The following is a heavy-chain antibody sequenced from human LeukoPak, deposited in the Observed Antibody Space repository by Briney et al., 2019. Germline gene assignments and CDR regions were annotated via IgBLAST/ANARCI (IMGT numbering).Heavy chain of an antibody. V-gene: IGHV4-30-2*01. CDR3: ARGSGSYFLGFNSDYFDY. D-gene: IGHD1-26*01. J-gene: IGHJ4*02. Sequence: SQTLSLTCTVSGGSISSGGYYWSWIRQPPGKGLEWIGYIYHSGSTYYNPSLKSRVTISVDRSKNQFSLKLSSVTAADTAVYYCARGSGSYFLGFNSDYFDYWGQGTLVTVSS. CDR2: IYHSGST. CDR1: GGSISSGGYY.